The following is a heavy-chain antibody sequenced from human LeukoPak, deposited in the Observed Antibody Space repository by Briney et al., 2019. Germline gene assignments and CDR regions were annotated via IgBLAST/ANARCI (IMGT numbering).Heavy chain of an antibody. CDR1: GGSISSGGYY. V-gene: IGHV4-31*03. D-gene: IGHD3-9*01. CDR2: IYYSGST. Sequence: ASQTLSLTCTVSGGSISSGGYYWSWIRQHPGKGLEWIGYIYYSGSTYYNPSLKSRVTISVDTSKNQFSLKLSSVTAADTAVYYCARDYYDILTGQPWDAFDIWGQGTMVTVSS. CDR3: ARDYYDILTGQPWDAFDI. J-gene: IGHJ3*02.